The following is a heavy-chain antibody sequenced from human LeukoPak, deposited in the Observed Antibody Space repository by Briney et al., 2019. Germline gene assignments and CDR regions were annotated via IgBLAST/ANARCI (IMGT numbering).Heavy chain of an antibody. J-gene: IGHJ4*02. V-gene: IGHV4-30-2*01. D-gene: IGHD3-3*01. CDR1: GGSIGSGGYS. CDR2: IYHTGST. CDR3: ARITYEQSHDY. Sequence: PSETLSLTCAVSGGSIGSGGYSWSWIRQPPGKGLEWIGHIYHTGSTYYNPSLRSRLTISVDRSKNQFSLKLSSVTAADTAVYYCARITYEQSHDYWGQGTLVTVSS.